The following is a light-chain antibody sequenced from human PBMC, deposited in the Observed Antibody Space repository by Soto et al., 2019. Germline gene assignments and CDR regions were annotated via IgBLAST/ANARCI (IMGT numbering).Light chain of an antibody. CDR2: DAT. J-gene: IGLJ1*01. CDR3: SSYTSSSTYV. CDR1: SSDVGGYNY. Sequence: QSALTQPASVSGSPGQSMTISCTGTSSDVGGYNYVSWYQQHPGKAPKLMIYDATNRPSGVSNRFSGSKSGYTASLTISGLQAEDEADYYCSSYTSSSTYVFGTGTKVTVL. V-gene: IGLV2-14*03.